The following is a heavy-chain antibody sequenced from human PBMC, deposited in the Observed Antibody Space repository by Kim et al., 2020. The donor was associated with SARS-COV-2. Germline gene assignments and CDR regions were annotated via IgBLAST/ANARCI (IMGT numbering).Heavy chain of an antibody. CDR2: INPNSGGT. CDR1: GYTFTGYY. D-gene: IGHD6-19*01. Sequence: ASVKVSCKASGYTFTGYYMHWVRQAPGQGLEWMGWINPNSGGTNYAQKFQGRVTMTRDTSISTAYMELSRLRSDDTAVYYCARGTGTQLGGWYSNNWFDPWGQGTLVTVSS. V-gene: IGHV1-2*02. CDR3: ARGTGTQLGGWYSNNWFDP. J-gene: IGHJ5*02.